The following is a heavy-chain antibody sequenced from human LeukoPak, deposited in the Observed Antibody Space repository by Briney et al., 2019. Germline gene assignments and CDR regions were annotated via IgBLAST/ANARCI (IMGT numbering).Heavy chain of an antibody. V-gene: IGHV4-4*02. CDR1: GDSITSNKW. D-gene: IGHD1-26*01. CDR2: IYHSGST. J-gene: IGHJ4*02. CDR3: ARVKGEGAHIDY. Sequence: SGTLSLTCAVSGDSITSNKWWSWVRQPPRKGLEWIGEIYHSGSTNYNPSLKSRVTISVDKSNNQFSLKLTSVTAADTAVYYCARVKGEGAHIDYWGQGTLVAVSS.